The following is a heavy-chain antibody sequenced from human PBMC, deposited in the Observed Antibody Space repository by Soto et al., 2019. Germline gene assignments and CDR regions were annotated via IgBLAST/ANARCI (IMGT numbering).Heavy chain of an antibody. D-gene: IGHD5-12*01. V-gene: IGHV4-34*01. CDR1: GRSLTGYY. J-gene: IGHJ4*02. CDR3: ARGQEGIVATH. CDR2: IKDGGVT. Sequence: QVHLQQWGAGLLKPSETLSLTCAVNGRSLTGYYWSWIRQPPGKGLEWIGEIKDGGVTNYSPSLKGRVTMSADTSKNQFSPKLNSVTAADTAVYYCARGQEGIVATHWDQGTLVTVSS.